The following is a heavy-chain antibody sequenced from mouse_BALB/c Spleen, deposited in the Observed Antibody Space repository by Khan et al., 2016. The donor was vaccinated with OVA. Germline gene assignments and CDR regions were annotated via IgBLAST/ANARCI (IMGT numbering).Heavy chain of an antibody. Sequence: VQLQESGPGLVAPSQSLSITCTVSGFSLTSFGVYWVRQPPGKGLEWLGVIWADGTTNYNSALMSRLSISKDNSKSQVFLNMNSLQTDDTAIYYCARDGYYFDYWGQGTTLTVSS. J-gene: IGHJ2*01. V-gene: IGHV2-9*02. D-gene: IGHD2-2*01. CDR1: GFSLTSFG. CDR2: IWADGTT. CDR3: ARDGYYFDY.